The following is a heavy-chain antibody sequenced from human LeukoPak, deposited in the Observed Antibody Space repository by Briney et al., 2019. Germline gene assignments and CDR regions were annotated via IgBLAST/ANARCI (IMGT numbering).Heavy chain of an antibody. V-gene: IGHV5-51*01. CDR2: IYPGDSDT. D-gene: IGHD3-10*01. J-gene: IGHJ3*02. CDR1: GCSFTSYW. CDR3: ARTETYYGSGSYFDAFDI. Sequence: GESLKISCKGSGCSFTSYWIGWVRQIPGKGLEWMGMIYPGDSDTRYSPSLQGQVTISADKSISTAYLQWSSLKASDTAMYYCARTETYYGSGSYFDAFDIWGQGTMVTVSS.